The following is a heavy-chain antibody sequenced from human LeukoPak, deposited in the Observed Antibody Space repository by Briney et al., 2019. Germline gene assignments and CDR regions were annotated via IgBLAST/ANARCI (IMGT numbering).Heavy chain of an antibody. J-gene: IGHJ4*02. Sequence: GESLKISCKGSGYSFTRYWIAWVRQMPGKGLEWMGIIYPGVSDHRYSPSFQGQVTISGDNSISTAYLQWSSLKASDSAMDYCARHGYYGSGSYYIVDLGTPGPFGYWGQGTLVTVSS. CDR3: ARHGYYGSGSYYIVDLGTPGPFGY. CDR2: IYPGVSDH. V-gene: IGHV5-51*01. CDR1: GYSFTRYW. D-gene: IGHD3-10*01.